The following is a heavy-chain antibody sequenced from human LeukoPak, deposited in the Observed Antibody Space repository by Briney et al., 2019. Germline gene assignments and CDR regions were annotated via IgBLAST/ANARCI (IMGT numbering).Heavy chain of an antibody. Sequence: ASVKVSCKASGYTFTGYYMHWVRQAPGQGLEWMGWINPNSGGSNYAQKFQGRVTMTRDTSISTAYMELNRLISDDTAVYYCAKAQLRFLEWLPFDPWGQGTLVTVSS. CDR3: AKAQLRFLEWLPFDP. CDR1: GYTFTGYY. J-gene: IGHJ5*02. D-gene: IGHD3-3*01. CDR2: INPNSGGS. V-gene: IGHV1-2*02.